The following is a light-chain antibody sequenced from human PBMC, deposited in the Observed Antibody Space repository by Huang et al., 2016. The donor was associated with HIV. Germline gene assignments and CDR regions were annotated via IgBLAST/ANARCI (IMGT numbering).Light chain of an antibody. J-gene: IGKJ2*01. CDR1: QSIYNK. Sequence: EVVMTQSPGTLSVSPRERATLSCKTSQSIYNKLAWYQQKPGQAPRLLIYSTSTRATDVPARFSGGGSGTDFTLTISSLQSEDFGIYYCQHYSSWPPMYTFGQGTKLEI. CDR2: STS. V-gene: IGKV3-15*01. CDR3: QHYSSWPPMYT.